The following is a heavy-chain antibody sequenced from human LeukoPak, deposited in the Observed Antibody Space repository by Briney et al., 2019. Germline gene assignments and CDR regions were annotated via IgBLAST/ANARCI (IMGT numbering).Heavy chain of an antibody. CDR1: GFTFSSYS. Sequence: GGSLRLSCAASGFTFSSYSVNWVRQAPGKGLEWVSPISTTSTYIYYADSVKGRFTISRDNAKSSLYLQMNSLRAEDTAVYYCARDVHSDYDYYAMDVWGQGTTVTVSS. CDR2: ISTTSTYI. J-gene: IGHJ6*02. CDR3: ARDVHSDYDYYAMDV. D-gene: IGHD4-11*01. V-gene: IGHV3-21*01.